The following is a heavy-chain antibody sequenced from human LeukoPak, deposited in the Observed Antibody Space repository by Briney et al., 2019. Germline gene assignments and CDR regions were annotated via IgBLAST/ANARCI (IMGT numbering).Heavy chain of an antibody. Sequence: GGSLRLSCAASGFSFSVYYMAWVRQAPGKGLEWVGLSRNKENRYSTEYGASVKGRVTISRDDSKNLMYLEMKSLKSEDTAVYYCVGGYDYWGQGTLVIVSS. D-gene: IGHD2-15*01. J-gene: IGHJ4*02. CDR3: VGGYDY. CDR2: SRNKENRYST. CDR1: GFSFSVYY. V-gene: IGHV3-72*01.